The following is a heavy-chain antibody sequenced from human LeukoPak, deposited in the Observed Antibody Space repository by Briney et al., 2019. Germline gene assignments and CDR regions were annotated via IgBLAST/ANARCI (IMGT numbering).Heavy chain of an antibody. J-gene: IGHJ3*02. CDR1: GFTFSSYG. CDR2: IWYGGSNK. CDR3: ARTRVTTGIDAFDI. Sequence: PGGSLRLSCAASGFTFSSYGMHWVRQAPGKGLEWVAVIWYGGSNKYYADSVKGRFTISRDNSKNTLYLQMNSLRAEDTAVYYCARTRVTTGIDAFDIWGQGTMVTVSS. D-gene: IGHD4-17*01. V-gene: IGHV3-33*01.